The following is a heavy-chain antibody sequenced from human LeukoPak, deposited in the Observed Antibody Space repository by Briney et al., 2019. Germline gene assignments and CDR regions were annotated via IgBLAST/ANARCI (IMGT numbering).Heavy chain of an antibody. Sequence: PSETLSLTCTVSGDSIGSGSYYWGWIRQPPGKVPEWIGSIYYSGTPYYSPSLRSRVTISVDTSKNQFSLRLTSVTAADSAVYYCARHWSCGRDCYQFDYWGQGTLVTVSS. V-gene: IGHV4-39*01. J-gene: IGHJ4*02. D-gene: IGHD2-21*02. CDR2: IYYSGTP. CDR3: ARHWSCGRDCYQFDY. CDR1: GDSIGSGSYY.